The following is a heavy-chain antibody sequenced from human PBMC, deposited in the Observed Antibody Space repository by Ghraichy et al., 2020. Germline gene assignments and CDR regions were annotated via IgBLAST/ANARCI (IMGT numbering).Heavy chain of an antibody. CDR3: AKELADYCNGIGDY. V-gene: IGHV3-23*01. Sequence: GGSLRLSCAASGFTFSNYAMTWVRQAPWKGLEWVSAISANGGRKYNADSVKGRFTISRDNSKSTLYLEMNSLRAEDTAVYYCAKELADYCNGIGDYWGQGTLVTVS. CDR2: ISANGGRK. D-gene: IGHD4-11*01. CDR1: GFTFSNYA. J-gene: IGHJ4*02.